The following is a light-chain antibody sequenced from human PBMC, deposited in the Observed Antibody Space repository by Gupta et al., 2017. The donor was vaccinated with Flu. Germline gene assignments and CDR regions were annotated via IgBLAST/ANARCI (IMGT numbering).Light chain of an antibody. Sequence: SGDKLGDKYACWYQQKSGQSPVLVIYQDNKRPSRIPERFSGSNSGNTATLTISGAQAMDEADYYCQAWDSSTSYVFGAGTKVTVL. CDR3: QAWDSSTSYV. V-gene: IGLV3-1*01. CDR1: KLGDKY. CDR2: QDN. J-gene: IGLJ1*01.